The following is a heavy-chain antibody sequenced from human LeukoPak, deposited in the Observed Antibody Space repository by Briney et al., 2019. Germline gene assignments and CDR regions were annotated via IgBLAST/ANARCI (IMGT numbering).Heavy chain of an antibody. CDR2: IYYSGST. CDR3: ARDREYSSSGLVWFDP. V-gene: IGHV4-59*02. J-gene: IGHJ5*02. Sequence: SETLSLTCTVSGGSVSGYYWSWIRQPPRKGLEWIGYIYYSGSTNYNPSLKSRVTISVDTSENQFSLKLTSVTAADTAVYYCARDREYSSSGLVWFDPWGHGILVTVSS. D-gene: IGHD6-6*01. CDR1: GGSVSGYY.